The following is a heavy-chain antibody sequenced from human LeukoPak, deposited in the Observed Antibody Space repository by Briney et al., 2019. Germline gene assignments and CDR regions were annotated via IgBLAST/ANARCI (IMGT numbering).Heavy chain of an antibody. V-gene: IGHV1-2*02. CDR3: ARDSHDSSGYYFY. Sequence: VKVSCKASGYTFAGYYMHWVRQAPGQGLEWMGWINPNSGGTNYAQKFQGRVTMTRDTSISTAYMELSRLRSDDTAVYYCARDSHDSSGYYFYWGQGTLVTVSS. CDR1: GYTFAGYY. J-gene: IGHJ4*02. CDR2: INPNSGGT. D-gene: IGHD3-22*01.